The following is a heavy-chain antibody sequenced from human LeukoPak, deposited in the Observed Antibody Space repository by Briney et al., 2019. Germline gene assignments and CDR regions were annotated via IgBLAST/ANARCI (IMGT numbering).Heavy chain of an antibody. J-gene: IGHJ6*02. CDR3: AKDVGYGPITMIVVAMYYYYGMDV. V-gene: IGHV3-30*18. D-gene: IGHD3-22*01. CDR2: ISYDGSNK. Sequence: PGGSLRLSRAASGFTFDDYAMHWVRQAPGKGLEWVAVISYDGSNKYYADSVKGRFTISRDNSKNTLYLQMNSLRAEDTAVYYCAKDVGYGPITMIVVAMYYYYGMDVWGQGTTVTVSS. CDR1: GFTFDDYA.